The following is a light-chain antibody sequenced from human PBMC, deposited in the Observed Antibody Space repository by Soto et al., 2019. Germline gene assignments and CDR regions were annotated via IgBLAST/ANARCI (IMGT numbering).Light chain of an antibody. CDR3: QQRSNWPPFT. J-gene: IGKJ3*01. V-gene: IGKV3-15*01. CDR1: QSVSSN. CDR2: GAS. Sequence: EIVMTQSPATLSVSPGERATLSSRASQSVSSNLAWYQQKPGQAPRLLIYGASTRATAIPDRFSGSGSGTDFTLTISSLEPEDFAVYYCQQRSNWPPFTFGPGTKVDN.